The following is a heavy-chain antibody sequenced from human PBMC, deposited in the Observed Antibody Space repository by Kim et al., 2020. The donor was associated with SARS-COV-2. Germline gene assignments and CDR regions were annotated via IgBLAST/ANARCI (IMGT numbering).Heavy chain of an antibody. V-gene: IGHV4-59*01. CDR3: ARAPDILTGYPAFDY. D-gene: IGHD3-9*01. J-gene: IGHJ4*02. Sequence: PSSESRVTISVDTSKNQFSLKLSSVTAADTAVYYCARAPDILTGYPAFDYWGQGTLVTVSS.